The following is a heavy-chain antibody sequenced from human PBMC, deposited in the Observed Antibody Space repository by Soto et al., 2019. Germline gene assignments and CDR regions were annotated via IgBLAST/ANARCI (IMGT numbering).Heavy chain of an antibody. V-gene: IGHV1-18*04. CDR2: ISAYNENT. Sequence: GASVKVSCKASGYTFTGYYMHWVRQAPGQGLEWMGTISAYNENTNVAQNLQGRVSMTTDKSTATAYMELRSLTSDDTAVYYCARARATVTTERALGYWGQGTLVTVSS. CDR3: ARARATVTTERALGY. J-gene: IGHJ4*02. D-gene: IGHD4-17*01. CDR1: GYTFTGYY.